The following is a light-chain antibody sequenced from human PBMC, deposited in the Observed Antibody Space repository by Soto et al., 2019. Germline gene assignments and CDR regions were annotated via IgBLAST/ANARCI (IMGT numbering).Light chain of an antibody. CDR3: QHADSFPLIT. CDR1: QSIVTY. J-gene: IGKJ5*01. Sequence: IQMTQSPSSLCASVGDRVTITCRASQSIVTYLNWYLQKPGKAPKLLIYAASSLQSGVPSRFSGSGSGTDFTLTISSLQPEDFATYYCQHADSFPLITFGQGTRLEIK. V-gene: IGKV1-39*01. CDR2: AAS.